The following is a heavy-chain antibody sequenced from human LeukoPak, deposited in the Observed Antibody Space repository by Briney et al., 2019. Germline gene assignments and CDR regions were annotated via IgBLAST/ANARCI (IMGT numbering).Heavy chain of an antibody. Sequence: PSETLSLTCAVYGGSFSGYYWSWIRQPPGKGLEWIGEINHSGSTNYNPSLKSRVTISVDTSKNQFSLKLSSVTAADTAVYYCARHSVLRYFDWLLSPWGQGTLVTVSS. D-gene: IGHD3-9*01. V-gene: IGHV4-34*01. J-gene: IGHJ5*02. CDR2: INHSGST. CDR3: ARHSVLRYFDWLLSP. CDR1: GGSFSGYY.